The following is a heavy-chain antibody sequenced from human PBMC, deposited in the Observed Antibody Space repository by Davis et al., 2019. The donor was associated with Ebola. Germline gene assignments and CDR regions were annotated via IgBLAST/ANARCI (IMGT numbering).Heavy chain of an antibody. CDR2: IFSSGST. J-gene: IGHJ6*02. V-gene: IGHV4-31*03. Sequence: SETLSLTCTVSGDSINTNDYYWSWTRQHPGKGLEWIGYIFSSGSTYYNPSLKSRVTISVDTSKNQFSLKLSSVTAADTAVYYCARGGDGYYVFLYNYYGMDVWGQGTTVTVSS. CDR3: ARGGDGYYVFLYNYYGMDV. CDR1: GDSINTNDYY. D-gene: IGHD2/OR15-2a*01.